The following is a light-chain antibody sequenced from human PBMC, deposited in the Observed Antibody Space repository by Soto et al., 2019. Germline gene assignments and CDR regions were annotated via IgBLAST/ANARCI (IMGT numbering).Light chain of an antibody. J-gene: IGKJ5*01. CDR2: RAS. V-gene: IGKV3-20*01. Sequence: EIVMPQSPATLSLSPGAGATLSCRASQSVSSKLAWYQQKPGQAPRLLIYRASSRATGIPDRFSGTGSGTDFTLTISRVEPEDFAVYYCQQYGTAPITFGQGTRLEIK. CDR1: QSVSSK. CDR3: QQYGTAPIT.